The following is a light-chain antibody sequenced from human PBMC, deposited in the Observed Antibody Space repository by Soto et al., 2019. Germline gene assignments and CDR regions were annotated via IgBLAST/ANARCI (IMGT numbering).Light chain of an antibody. CDR1: QTLSTMF. CDR3: QHYGSAPYT. V-gene: IGKV3-20*01. J-gene: IGKJ2*01. Sequence: VLTQSPGTLSLSPGERATLSCRSSQTLSTMFLAWYQQKPGQAPGLLIYGTSTRAAGIPDRFSGSGSGTDFTLTISSLEPEDIAVYYCQHYGSAPYTFGQGTKLEIK. CDR2: GTS.